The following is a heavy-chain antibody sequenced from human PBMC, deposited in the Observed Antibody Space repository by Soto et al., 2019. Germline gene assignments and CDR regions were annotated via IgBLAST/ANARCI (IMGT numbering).Heavy chain of an antibody. J-gene: IGHJ3*02. Sequence: ASVKVSCKASGYSFTNYGISWVRQAPGQGLEWMGWISSYTGDTNYAQKFQGRLTMTTDTSTRTAYMELASLRPDDTAVYYCAREEGYSNSWSPFDIWGQGTSVTVS. CDR1: GYSFTNYG. D-gene: IGHD6-13*01. CDR3: AREEGYSNSWSPFDI. CDR2: ISSYTGDT. V-gene: IGHV1-18*01.